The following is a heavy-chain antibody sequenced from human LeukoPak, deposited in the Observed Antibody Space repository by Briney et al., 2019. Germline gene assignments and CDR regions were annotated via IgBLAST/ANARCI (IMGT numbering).Heavy chain of an antibody. D-gene: IGHD3-10*01. Sequence: ASVKVSCKASGYTFTSYAMNWVRQAPGQGLEWMGWISAYNGNTNYAQKLQGRVTMTTDTSTSTAYMELRSLRSDDTAVYYCARIITMVRGVITPYYMDVWGKGTTVTVSS. CDR2: ISAYNGNT. J-gene: IGHJ6*03. V-gene: IGHV1-18*01. CDR1: GYTFTSYA. CDR3: ARIITMVRGVITPYYMDV.